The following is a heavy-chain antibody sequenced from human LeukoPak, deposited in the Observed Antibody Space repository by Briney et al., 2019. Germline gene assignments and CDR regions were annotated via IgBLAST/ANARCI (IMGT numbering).Heavy chain of an antibody. CDR2: NNDSGST. V-gene: IGHV4-34*01. J-gene: IGHJ6*03. Sequence: SETLSLTCGVYGGSLSGYYWSWVRQPPGKGLEWIAENNDSGSTNYKPSLNNRATISVDTSKSQISLKLSSVTAADTAVYYCVRGRRQWLEPPSDYYYYMDVWGKGTTVTVSS. CDR3: VRGRRQWLEPPSDYYYYMDV. D-gene: IGHD6-19*01. CDR1: GGSLSGYY.